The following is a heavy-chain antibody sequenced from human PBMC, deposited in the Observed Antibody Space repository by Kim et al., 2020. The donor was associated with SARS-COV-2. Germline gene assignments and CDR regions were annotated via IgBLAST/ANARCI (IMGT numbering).Heavy chain of an antibody. V-gene: IGHV3-33*01. CDR1: GFTFSSYG. CDR3: ARDRRFYYYYYGMDV. J-gene: IGHJ6*02. Sequence: WGSLRLSCAASGFTFSSYGMHWVRQAPGKGLEWVAVIWYDGSNKYYADSVKGRFTISRDNSKNTLYLQMNSLRAEDTAVYYCARDRRFYYYYYGMDVWGQGTTVTVSS. CDR2: IWYDGSNK. D-gene: IGHD3-10*01.